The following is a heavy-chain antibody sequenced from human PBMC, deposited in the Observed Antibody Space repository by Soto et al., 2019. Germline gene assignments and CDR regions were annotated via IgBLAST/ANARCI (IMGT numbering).Heavy chain of an antibody. CDR3: ARKELPGIAAAGRAFDI. J-gene: IGHJ3*02. CDR2: INAGNGNT. D-gene: IGHD6-13*01. CDR1: GYTFTSYA. V-gene: IGHV1-3*01. Sequence: SVKVSCKASGYTFTSYAMHWVRQAPGQRLEWMGWINAGNGNTKYSQKFQGRVTITRDTSASTAYMELSSLRSEDTAVYYCARKELPGIAAAGRAFDIWGQGTMVTVSS.